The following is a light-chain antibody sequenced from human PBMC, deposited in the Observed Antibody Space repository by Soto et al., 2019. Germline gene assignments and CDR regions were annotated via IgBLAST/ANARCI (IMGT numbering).Light chain of an antibody. CDR2: GAS. Sequence: EIVLTQSPGTLSLSPGERATLSCRASQSVSSSYLAWYQQKPGQAPRLLIYGASSRATGIPDRFSGSGSGTDFTLTISRLEPDDFAVYYCQQDGSSPGTFGQGTKLEIK. J-gene: IGKJ2*01. CDR3: QQDGSSPGT. V-gene: IGKV3-20*01. CDR1: QSVSSSY.